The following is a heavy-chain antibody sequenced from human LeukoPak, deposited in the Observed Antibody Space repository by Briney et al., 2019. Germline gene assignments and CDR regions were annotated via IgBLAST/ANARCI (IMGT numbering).Heavy chain of an antibody. V-gene: IGHV4-39*07. D-gene: IGHD1-1*01. CDR2: IYYSGST. J-gene: IGHJ5*02. CDR3: ARVGTGTFFGIFDP. Sequence: SETLSLTCTVSGGSISSSSYYWGWIRQPPGKGLEWIGSIYYSGSTNYNPSLKSRVTISVDTSKNQFSLKLSSVTAADTAVYYCARVGTGTFFGIFDPWGQGTLVTVSS. CDR1: GGSISSSSYY.